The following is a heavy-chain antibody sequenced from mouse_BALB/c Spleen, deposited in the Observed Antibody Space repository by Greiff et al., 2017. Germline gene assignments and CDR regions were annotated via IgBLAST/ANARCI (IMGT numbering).Heavy chain of an antibody. CDR2: ISSGSSTI. CDR3: ARSATSGFAY. CDR1: GFTFSSFG. Sequence: DVMLVESGGGLVQPGGSRKLSCAASGFTFSSFGMHWVRQAPEKGLEWVAYISSGSSTIYYADTVKGRFTISRDNPKNTLFLQMTSLRSEDTAMYYCARSATSGFAYWGQGTLVTVSA. J-gene: IGHJ3*01. D-gene: IGHD1-2*01. V-gene: IGHV5-17*02.